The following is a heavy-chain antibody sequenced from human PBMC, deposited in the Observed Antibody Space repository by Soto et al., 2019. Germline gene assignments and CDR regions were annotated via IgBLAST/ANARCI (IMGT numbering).Heavy chain of an antibody. J-gene: IGHJ4*02. V-gene: IGHV4-34*01. D-gene: IGHD5-12*01. CDR1: GGSFSGYY. Sequence: SETLSLTCAVYGGSFSGYYWSWIRQPPGKGLEWIGEINHSGSTNYNPSLKSRVTISVDTSKNQFSLKLSSVTAADTAVYYCASTLSRDGYNRCNYWRQGTLVTVSS. CDR2: INHSGST. CDR3: ASTLSRDGYNRCNY.